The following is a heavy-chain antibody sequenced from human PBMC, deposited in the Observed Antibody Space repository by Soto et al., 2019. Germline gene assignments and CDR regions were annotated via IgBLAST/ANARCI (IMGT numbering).Heavy chain of an antibody. D-gene: IGHD4-17*01. CDR1: GFTVSSNS. V-gene: IGHV3-66*01. CDR3: ARDLNYGLFDY. CDR2: IYSGGTS. J-gene: IGHJ4*02. Sequence: GGSLRLSCAASGFTVSSNSMSWVRQAPGKGLEWVSVIYSGGTSYYADSVKGRFTISRDNFKNTLYLQMNSLRADDTAVYYCARDLNYGLFDYWGQGTLVTSPQ.